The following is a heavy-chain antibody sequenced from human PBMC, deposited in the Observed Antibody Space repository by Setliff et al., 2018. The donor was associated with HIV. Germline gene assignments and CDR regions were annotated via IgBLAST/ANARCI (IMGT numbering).Heavy chain of an antibody. CDR3: ASLNIVAVAGTTGGYYYYGMDV. Sequence: GASVKVSCKTSGYTFTNFGISWVRQAPGHGLEWMGWISPNFGHTNYAQNFYGRITLTVDTSTSRAYMELRSLRSDDTAVYYCASLNIVAVAGTTGGYYYYGMDVWGQGTTVTVSS. J-gene: IGHJ6*02. V-gene: IGHV1-18*01. CDR2: ISPNFGHT. CDR1: GYTFTNFG. D-gene: IGHD6-19*01.